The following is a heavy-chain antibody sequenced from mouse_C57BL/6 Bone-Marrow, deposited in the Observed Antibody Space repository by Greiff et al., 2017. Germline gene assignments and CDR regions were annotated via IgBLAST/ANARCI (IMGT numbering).Heavy chain of an antibody. J-gene: IGHJ1*03. D-gene: IGHD2-4*01. Sequence: VQLKQPGAELVRPGSSVKLSCKASGYNFTSYWMHWVKQRPIQGLEWIGNIDPSDSETQYNPKFKDKATLTVDKSSSTAYIQLSSLTSEDSAVYCCARSDYAHDGYWYFDVWGTGTTVTVSS. CDR1: GYNFTSYW. CDR2: IDPSDSET. V-gene: IGHV1-52*01. CDR3: ARSDYAHDGYWYFDV.